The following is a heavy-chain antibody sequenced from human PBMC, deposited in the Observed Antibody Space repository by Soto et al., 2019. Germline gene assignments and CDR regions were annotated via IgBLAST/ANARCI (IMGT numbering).Heavy chain of an antibody. CDR2: IYWDNDK. J-gene: IGHJ4*02. D-gene: IGHD3-10*01. CDR3: ARSLWFGELH. V-gene: IGHV2-5*02. Sequence: KESGPTLEKPTQTLTLTCSFSGFSLSTTGVGVGWIRQSPGKALEWLAIIYWDNDKRYSPSLKSRVTITKDTSKNQVVLTVTNMDPVDTGTYYCARSLWFGELHWGQGALVTVSS. CDR1: GFSLSTTGVG.